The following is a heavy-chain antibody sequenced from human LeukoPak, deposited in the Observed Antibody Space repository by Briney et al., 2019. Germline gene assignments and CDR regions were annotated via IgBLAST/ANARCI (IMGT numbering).Heavy chain of an antibody. CDR2: IYYSGST. Sequence: PSETLSLTCTLSGGSISSYYWSWIRQPPGKGLEWIGYIYYSGSTNYNPSLKSRVTISVDTSKNQFSLKLSSVTAADTAVYYCARDHGDYADYWGQGTLVTVSS. J-gene: IGHJ4*02. CDR3: ARDHGDYADY. D-gene: IGHD4-17*01. CDR1: GGSISSYY. V-gene: IGHV4-59*01.